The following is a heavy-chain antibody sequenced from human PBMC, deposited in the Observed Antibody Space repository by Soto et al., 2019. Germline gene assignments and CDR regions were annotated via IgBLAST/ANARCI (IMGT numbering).Heavy chain of an antibody. Sequence: GGSLRLSCAASGFTFSSYAMSWVRQAPGKGLEWVSGISASGDSTYNADSVKGRFTLSRDNSKNTLYLQMNSLRAEDTAVYYCAKGLGASGRSAYYLFAYWGQGTLVTVSS. CDR1: GFTFSSYA. V-gene: IGHV3-23*01. CDR2: ISASGDST. CDR3: AKGLGASGRSAYYLFAY. J-gene: IGHJ4*02. D-gene: IGHD3-22*01.